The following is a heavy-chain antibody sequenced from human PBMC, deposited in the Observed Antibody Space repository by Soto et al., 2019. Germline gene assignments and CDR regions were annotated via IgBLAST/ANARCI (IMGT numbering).Heavy chain of an antibody. J-gene: IGHJ4*02. CDR2: INAGNGNT. D-gene: IGHD6-13*01. V-gene: IGHV1-3*01. CDR1: GYTFTSYA. Sequence: VASVKVSRKACGYTFTSYAMHWVRQAPGQRLEWMGWINAGNGNTKYSQKFQGRVTITRDTSASTAYMELSSLRSEDTAVYYCARDYGIAAAGRVFGYWAQGTLVT. CDR3: ARDYGIAAAGRVFGY.